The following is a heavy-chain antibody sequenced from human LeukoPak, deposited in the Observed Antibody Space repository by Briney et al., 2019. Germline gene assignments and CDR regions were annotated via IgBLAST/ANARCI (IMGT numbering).Heavy chain of an antibody. V-gene: IGHV3-11*01. CDR2: IISSGNNI. CDR1: GFTFRDYY. D-gene: IGHD3-22*01. Sequence: GGSLRLSCAASGFTFRDYYMSWIRQAPGKGLEWVSYIISSGNNIYYADSVKGRFTISRDNAKNSLYLQMNSLRAEDTAVYYCARDPTPYYYDSSGYYLAEVYLDYWGQGTLVTVSS. CDR3: ARDPTPYYYDSSGYYLAEVYLDY. J-gene: IGHJ4*02.